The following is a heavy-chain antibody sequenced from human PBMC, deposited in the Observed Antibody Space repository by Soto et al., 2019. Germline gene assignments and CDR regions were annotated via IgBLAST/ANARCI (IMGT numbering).Heavy chain of an antibody. CDR3: ARQGGYDFWSCFSAMLSISYYMVF. D-gene: IGHD3-3*01. J-gene: IGHJ6*03. V-gene: IGHV4-39*01. CDR1: GGSISSSSYY. CDR2: IYYSGST. Sequence: SETLSLTCTVSGGSISSSSYYWGWIRQPPGKGLEWIGSIYYSGSTYYNPSLKSRVTISVDTSKNQFSLKLSSVTAADTAVYYCARQGGYDFWSCFSAMLSISYYMVFWCKGT.